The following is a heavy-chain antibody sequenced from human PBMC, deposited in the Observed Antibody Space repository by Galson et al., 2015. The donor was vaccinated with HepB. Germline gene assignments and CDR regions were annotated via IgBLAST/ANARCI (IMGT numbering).Heavy chain of an antibody. V-gene: IGHV3-21*01. CDR1: GFTFSSYS. CDR3: ALTYYYDSSGYYYFSSYYYYGMDV. J-gene: IGHJ6*02. D-gene: IGHD3-22*01. CDR2: ISSSSSYI. Sequence: SLRLSCAASGFTFSSYSMNWVRQAPGKGLEWVSSISSSSSYIYYADSVKGRFTISRDNAKNSLYLQMNSLRAEDTAVYYCALTYYYDSSGYYYFSSYYYYGMDVWGQGTTVTVSS.